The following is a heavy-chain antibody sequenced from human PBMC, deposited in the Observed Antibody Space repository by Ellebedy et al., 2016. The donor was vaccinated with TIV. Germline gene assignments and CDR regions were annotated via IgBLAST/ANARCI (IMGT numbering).Heavy chain of an antibody. J-gene: IGHJ5*02. CDR1: GIIVSDYF. Sequence: GGSLRLSCEASGIIVSDYFMNWVRQAPGKGLEWVSVLYPDAKTNYTDSVNGRFIVSRDSSKNTLYLQMNSLTAEDTAVYYCARDPGGGGDFGDNWFDPWGHGTLVTVSS. D-gene: IGHD2-21*01. CDR3: ARDPGGGGDFGDNWFDP. CDR2: LYPDAKT. V-gene: IGHV3-66*01.